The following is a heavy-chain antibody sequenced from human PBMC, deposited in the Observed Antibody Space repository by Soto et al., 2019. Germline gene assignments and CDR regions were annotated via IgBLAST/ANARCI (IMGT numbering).Heavy chain of an antibody. CDR1: GFPFTGAW. CDR3: AWEGPYWYVAL. D-gene: IGHD1-26*01. J-gene: IGHJ2*01. Sequence: EVQLVESGGSLVKPGESLRLSCVGSGFPFTGAWMHWVRQAPGKGLEWVGRIKSKSAGETTDYAATVKGRFTISRDDSKTTLFLQMNSLQFDGAAMYCCAWEGPYWYVALWGRGTLVTVSS. V-gene: IGHV3-15*07. CDR2: IKSKSAGETT.